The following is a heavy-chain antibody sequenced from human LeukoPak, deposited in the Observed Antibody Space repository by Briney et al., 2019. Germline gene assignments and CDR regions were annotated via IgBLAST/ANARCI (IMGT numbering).Heavy chain of an antibody. CDR1: GFTFSSNW. CDR3: ARLDYHGADH. Sequence: PGGSLRLSCAACGFTFSSNWMGWARQAPGKGLEWVANMNEDGSEKYYVDSVKGRFTISRDNAKSSLYLEMNSLRAEDTAVYYCARLDYHGADHWGQGTQVTVT. D-gene: IGHD4/OR15-4a*01. CDR2: MNEDGSEK. J-gene: IGHJ4*02. V-gene: IGHV3-7*04.